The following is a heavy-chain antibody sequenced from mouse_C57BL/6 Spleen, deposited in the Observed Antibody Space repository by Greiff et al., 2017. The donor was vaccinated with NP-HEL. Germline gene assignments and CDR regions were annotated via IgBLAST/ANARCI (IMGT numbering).Heavy chain of an antibody. CDR2: IRNKANGYTT. CDR1: GFTFTDYY. Sequence: EVHLVESGGGLVQPGGSLSLSCAASGFTFTDYYMSWVRQPPGKALEWLGFIRNKANGYTTEYSASVKGRFTISRDNSHSILYLQMNALRAEDSATYSCARELTGSYWYFDVWGTGTTVTVSS. CDR3: ARELTGSYWYFDV. V-gene: IGHV7-3*01. J-gene: IGHJ1*03. D-gene: IGHD4-1*01.